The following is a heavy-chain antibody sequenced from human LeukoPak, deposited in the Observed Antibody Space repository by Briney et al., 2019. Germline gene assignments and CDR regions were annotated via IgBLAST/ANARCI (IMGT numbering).Heavy chain of an antibody. CDR3: ARPARLYSSGGSCYAGYYGMDV. J-gene: IGHJ6*02. V-gene: IGHV3-30*02. CDR2: IRYDGSNK. CDR1: GFTFSRYG. D-gene: IGHD2-15*01. Sequence: AGGSLRLSCAASGFTFSRYGMHRVRQAPGKGLEWVAFIRYDGSNKYYADSVKGRFTIPRDNSKNTLYLQMNSLRAEDTAVYYCARPARLYSSGGSCYAGYYGMDVWGQGTTVTVSS.